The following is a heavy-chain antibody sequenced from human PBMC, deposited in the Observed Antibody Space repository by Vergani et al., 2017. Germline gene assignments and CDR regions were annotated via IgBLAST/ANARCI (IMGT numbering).Heavy chain of an antibody. CDR2: VFHSGSA. J-gene: IGHJ3*02. CDR3: ARXFWVSQGVGAFET. V-gene: IGHV4-38-2*02. Sequence: QVQLQESGPGLVKPSETLALTCSVPGYSISRGYYWGWIRQPPGKGLEWIATVFHSGSAYYNPSLRRRVTISVETSKNQFSLRLTTLTAADTAVYYCARXFWVSQGVGAFETWGRGTEVSVSS. CDR1: GYSISRGYY. D-gene: IGHD3-3*02.